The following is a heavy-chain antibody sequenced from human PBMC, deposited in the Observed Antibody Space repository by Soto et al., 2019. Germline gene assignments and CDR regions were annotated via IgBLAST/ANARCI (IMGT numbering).Heavy chain of an antibody. V-gene: IGHV4-39*01. Sequence: SETLSLTCTVSGGSISSSSYYWGWIRQPPGKGLEWIGSIYYSGSTYYNPSLKSRVTISVDTSKNQFSLKLSSVTAADTAVYYCARLNWMVSPLFDYWGQGTLVTVSS. J-gene: IGHJ4*02. CDR1: GGSISSSSYY. CDR3: ARLNWMVSPLFDY. D-gene: IGHD5-18*01. CDR2: IYYSGST.